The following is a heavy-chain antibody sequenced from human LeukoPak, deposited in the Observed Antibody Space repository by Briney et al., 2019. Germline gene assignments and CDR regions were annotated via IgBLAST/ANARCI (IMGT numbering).Heavy chain of an antibody. CDR1: GFAFHDYW. CDR3: ATVRDTTWLNRFDR. V-gene: IGHV3-7*01. D-gene: IGHD3-10*01. Sequence: GGSLRLSCAASGFAFHDYWMNWFRQAPGKGLEWVANINDDGGDRTYVASAKGRFTISRENAKNSLYLQMNGLRADDTAIYYCATVRDTTWLNRFDRWGQGALVTVSS. J-gene: IGHJ4*02. CDR2: INDDGGDR.